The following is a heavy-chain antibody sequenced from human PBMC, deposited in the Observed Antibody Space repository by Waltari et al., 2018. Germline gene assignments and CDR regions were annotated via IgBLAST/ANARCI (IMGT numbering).Heavy chain of an antibody. J-gene: IGHJ6*02. Sequence: QVQLHESGPGLVRPSETLSLTCTVSGGSLTTYYWSWVRRPPGKGLEFIGYIHDSGDTNYSPSLKSRVSMSIDTSKKQFSLKVGSVTAADSAMYYCARVHGSESPLSWGTDVWGQGTAVTVSS. V-gene: IGHV4-59*01. D-gene: IGHD3-16*01. CDR3: ARVHGSESPLSWGTDV. CDR1: GGSLTTYY. CDR2: IHDSGDT.